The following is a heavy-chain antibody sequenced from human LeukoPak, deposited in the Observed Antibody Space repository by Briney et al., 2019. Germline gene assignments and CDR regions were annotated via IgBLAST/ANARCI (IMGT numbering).Heavy chain of an antibody. V-gene: IGHV4-4*07. J-gene: IGHJ5*02. D-gene: IGHD4-11*01. CDR2: IYTSGST. CDR3: ARGRSNRNWFDP. Sequence: PSETLSLTCTVSGGSVTSYYWSWIRQPAGKGLEWIGRIYTSGSTNYNPSLKSRVTMSVDTSKNQFSLKLSSVTAADTAVYYCARGRSNRNWFDPWGQGTLVTVSS. CDR1: GGSVTSYY.